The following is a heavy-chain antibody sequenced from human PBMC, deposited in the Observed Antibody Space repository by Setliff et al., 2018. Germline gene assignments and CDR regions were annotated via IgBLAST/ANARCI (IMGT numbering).Heavy chain of an antibody. CDR2: SSHSGST. V-gene: IGHV4-34*01. Sequence: PSETLSLTCSVYGESFSNNYWSWIRQPPGKGLEWIGESSHSGSTSYSPSLKSRVTMSVDTSKNQFALNLTSVTAADTAVYYCARDRSAYSYGLDVWGQGTTVTVSS. CDR1: GESFSNNY. J-gene: IGHJ6*02. CDR3: ARDRSAYSYGLDV.